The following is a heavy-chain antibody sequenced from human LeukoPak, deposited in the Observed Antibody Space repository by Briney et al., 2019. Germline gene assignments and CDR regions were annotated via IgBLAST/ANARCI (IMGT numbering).Heavy chain of an antibody. CDR1: GYTFTVYF. Sequence: APVKVSCKASGYTFTVYFIHWLRQAPGRGLEWIGWINPNSGDTSYAQKFQGRVTMTRDTSISTAYMELSTLRSDDTAVYYCARGPSHGAFDIWGQGTMVTVSS. CDR3: ARGPSHGAFDI. J-gene: IGHJ3*02. CDR2: INPNSGDT. V-gene: IGHV1-2*02.